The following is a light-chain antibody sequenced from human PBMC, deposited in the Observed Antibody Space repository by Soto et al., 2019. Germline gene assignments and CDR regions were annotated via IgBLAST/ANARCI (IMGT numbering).Light chain of an antibody. V-gene: IGKV3-20*01. Sequence: EIVLTQSPGTLSLSPGERATLSCRASQSVDNNYLSWYQQRPGQAPRLLIYGPSYRATGIPDRFSGSGSGTDFSLTISRLEPEDSAVYYCQQYGSSPPITFGGGTKV. CDR1: QSVDNNY. CDR2: GPS. CDR3: QQYGSSPPIT. J-gene: IGKJ4*01.